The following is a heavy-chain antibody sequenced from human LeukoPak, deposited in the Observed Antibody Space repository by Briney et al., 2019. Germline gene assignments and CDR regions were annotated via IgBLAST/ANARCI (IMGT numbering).Heavy chain of an antibody. CDR2: ISYDGSSK. Sequence: PGGSLRLSCAASGFTLSSYAMHWVRQAPGKGLEWVAVISYDGSSKYYADSVEGRFTTSRDNPKNTLYLQMNTLRPDDTAVFYCARDPSDYDFWSGQLEYGMDVWGQGTTVTVSS. J-gene: IGHJ6*02. CDR1: GFTLSSYA. V-gene: IGHV3-30-3*01. D-gene: IGHD3-3*01. CDR3: ARDPSDYDFWSGQLEYGMDV.